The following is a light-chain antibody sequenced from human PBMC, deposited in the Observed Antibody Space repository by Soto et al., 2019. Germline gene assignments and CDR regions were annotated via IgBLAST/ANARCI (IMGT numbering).Light chain of an antibody. Sequence: EIVMTQSPVTLSVSPGERATLSCRASQSVSSNVAWYQQKPGRAPRLLIYGASTRATDIPARFSGSGSGTEFTLTISSLQSEDFAVYYCQQYNNWPPITFGQGTRLEIK. CDR1: QSVSSN. J-gene: IGKJ5*01. CDR3: QQYNNWPPIT. CDR2: GAS. V-gene: IGKV3-15*01.